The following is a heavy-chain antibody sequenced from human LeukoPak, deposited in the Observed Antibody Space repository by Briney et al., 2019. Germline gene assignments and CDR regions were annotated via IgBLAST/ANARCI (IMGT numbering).Heavy chain of an antibody. CDR1: GGSISSYY. D-gene: IGHD1-26*01. J-gene: IGHJ4*02. CDR3: ARQWETPLFDY. CDR2: IYYSGST. Sequence: SETLSLTCTVSGGSISSYYWSWIRQPPGKGLEWIGYIYYSGSTNYNPSLKSRVTISVDTSKNQFSLKVRSVTAADTAVYYCARQWETPLFDYWGRGTLVTVSS. V-gene: IGHV4-59*01.